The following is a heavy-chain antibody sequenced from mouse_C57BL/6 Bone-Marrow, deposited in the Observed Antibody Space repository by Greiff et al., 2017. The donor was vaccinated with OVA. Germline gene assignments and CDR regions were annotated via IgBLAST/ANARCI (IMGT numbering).Heavy chain of an antibody. D-gene: IGHD2-4*01. CDR3: AVYDYDRGFAY. CDR1: GYTFTDYN. CDR2: INPNNGGT. J-gene: IGHJ3*01. V-gene: IGHV1-18*01. Sequence: VQLKQSGPELVKPGASVKIPCKASGYTFTDYNMDWVKQSHGKSLEWIGDINPNNGGTIYNQKFKGKATLTVDKSSSTAYMELRSLTSEDTAVYYCAVYDYDRGFAYWGQGTLVTVSA.